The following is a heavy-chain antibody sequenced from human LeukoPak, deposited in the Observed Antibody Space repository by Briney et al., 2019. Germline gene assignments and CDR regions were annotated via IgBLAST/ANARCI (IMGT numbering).Heavy chain of an antibody. CDR1: GFTFDDYG. D-gene: IGHD3-22*01. CDR2: INWNGGST. Sequence: GGSLRLSCAASGFTFDDYGMSWVRQAPGKGLERVSGINWNGGSTGYADSVKGRFTTSRDNSKNTLYLQMNSLRAEDTAVYYCAKASAMIVVVSKYFDYWGQGTLVTVSS. CDR3: AKASAMIVVVSKYFDY. J-gene: IGHJ4*02. V-gene: IGHV3-20*04.